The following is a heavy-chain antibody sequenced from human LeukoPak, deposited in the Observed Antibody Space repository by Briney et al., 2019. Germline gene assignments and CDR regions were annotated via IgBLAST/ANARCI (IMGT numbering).Heavy chain of an antibody. CDR1: GFTFSSYG. J-gene: IGHJ6*02. V-gene: IGHV3-33*06. CDR3: AKVPTIVLMVYDGTDYGMDV. CDR2: IWYDGSNK. Sequence: PGGSLRLSCAASGFTFSSYGMHWVRQAPGKGLEWVAVIWYDGSNKYYADSVKGRFTISRDNSKNTLYLQMNSLRAEDTAVYYCAKVPTIVLMVYDGTDYGMDVWGQGTTVTVSS. D-gene: IGHD2-8*01.